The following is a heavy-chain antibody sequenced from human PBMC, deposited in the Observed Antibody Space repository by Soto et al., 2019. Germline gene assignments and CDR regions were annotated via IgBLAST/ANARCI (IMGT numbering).Heavy chain of an antibody. Sequence: EVQLLESGGGLIQPGGSLRLSCAASGFTFSSYAMSWVRQAPGKGLEWVLGISASGGTANLADSVEGRCTISRDNSKSTLYLQMNSLRAEDTAVYYCAKLTYPSDSTGYYYERVSGWIDSWGQGTLVTVSS. V-gene: IGHV3-23*01. CDR2: ISASGGTA. D-gene: IGHD3-22*01. CDR1: GFTFSSYA. J-gene: IGHJ5*01. CDR3: AKLTYPSDSTGYYYERVSGWIDS.